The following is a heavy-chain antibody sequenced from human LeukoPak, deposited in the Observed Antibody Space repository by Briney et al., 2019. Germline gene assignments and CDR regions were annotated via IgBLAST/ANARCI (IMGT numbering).Heavy chain of an antibody. Sequence: GGSLRLSCAASGFTVSSNYMSWFRQAPGKGLDWASVIYSGGSTYYADSVKGRFTISRDNSKNTLYLQMNSLRAEDTAVYYCASRSTSCYYYYYGMDVWGQGTTVTVSS. CDR2: IYSGGST. J-gene: IGHJ6*02. D-gene: IGHD2-2*01. V-gene: IGHV3-66*02. CDR1: GFTVSSNY. CDR3: ASRSTSCYYYYYGMDV.